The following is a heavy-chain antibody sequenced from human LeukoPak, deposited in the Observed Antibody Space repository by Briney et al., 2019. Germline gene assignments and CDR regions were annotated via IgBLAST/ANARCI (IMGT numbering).Heavy chain of an antibody. CDR3: AREIYRAGVIIDY. J-gene: IGHJ4*02. CDR2: ISSSSSYI. D-gene: IGHD2-21*01. V-gene: IGHV3-21*01. CDR1: GFTFSSYS. Sequence: GGSLRLSCAASGFTFSSYSMNWVRQAPGKGLEWVSSISSSSSYIYYADSVKGRFTISRDNAKNSLYLQMNSLRAEDTAVYYCAREIYRAGVIIDYWGQGTLVTVSS.